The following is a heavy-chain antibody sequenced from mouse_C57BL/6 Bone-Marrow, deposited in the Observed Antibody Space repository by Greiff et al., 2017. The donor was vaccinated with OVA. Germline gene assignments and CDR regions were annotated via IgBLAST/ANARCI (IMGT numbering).Heavy chain of an antibody. CDR2: IDPENGDT. CDR1: GFNIKDDY. D-gene: IGHD3-2*02. V-gene: IGHV14-4*01. CDR3: TTDSSGSDY. J-gene: IGHJ2*01. Sequence: EVQLQQSGAELVRPGASVKLSCTASGFNIKDDYMHWVKQRPEQGLEWIGWIDPENGDTEYASKFQGKATITADTSSNTAYLQLSSLTSEDTAVYYYTTDSSGSDYWGQGTTLTVSS.